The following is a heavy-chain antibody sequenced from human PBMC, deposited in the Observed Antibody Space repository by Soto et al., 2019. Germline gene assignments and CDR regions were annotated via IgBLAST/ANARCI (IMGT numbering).Heavy chain of an antibody. CDR2: IYHIGSA. CDR1: GGSFSSGSYA. V-gene: IGHV4-30-2*01. J-gene: IGHJ6*02. D-gene: IGHD6-13*01. Sequence: QLQLQESGSGLVKPSQTLSLTCAVSGGSFSSGSYAWSWIRQPPGKGLEWIGYIYHIGSAYYNPSLKVRVTISVDRSKNQFSLKLTSVPAADTAVYYCAKIQIAAAGGGMDVWGQGTTVTVSS. CDR3: AKIQIAAAGGGMDV.